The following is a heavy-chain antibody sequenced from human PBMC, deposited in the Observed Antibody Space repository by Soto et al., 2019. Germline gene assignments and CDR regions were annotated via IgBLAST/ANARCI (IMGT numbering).Heavy chain of an antibody. CDR3: ATLPLVLALGFDY. CDR2: ISSSGSTI. Sequence: PGGSLRLSCAASGFTFSDYYMSWIRQAPGKGLEWVSYISSSGSTIYYADSVKGRFTISRDNAKNSLYLQMNSLRAEDTAVYYCATLPLVLALGFDYWGQGTLVTVSS. J-gene: IGHJ4*02. CDR1: GFTFSDYY. V-gene: IGHV3-11*01.